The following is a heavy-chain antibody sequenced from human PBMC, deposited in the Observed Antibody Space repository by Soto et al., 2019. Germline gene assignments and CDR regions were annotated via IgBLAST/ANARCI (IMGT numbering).Heavy chain of an antibody. CDR3: ARAPGGVVTHFDY. CDR2: INHSGST. CDR1: GGSFSGYY. Sequence: SETLSLTCAVYGGSFSGYYWSWIRQPPGKGLEWIGEINHSGSTNYNPSLKSRVTISVDTSKNQFSLKLSSVTAADTAVYYCARAPGGVVTHFDYWGQGTLVTVSS. J-gene: IGHJ4*02. V-gene: IGHV4-34*01. D-gene: IGHD3-3*01.